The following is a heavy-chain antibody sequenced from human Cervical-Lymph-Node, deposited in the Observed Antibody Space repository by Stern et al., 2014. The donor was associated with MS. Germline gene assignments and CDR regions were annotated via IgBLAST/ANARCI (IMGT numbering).Heavy chain of an antibody. D-gene: IGHD3-22*01. CDR2: ISSSSSYI. V-gene: IGHV3-21*01. J-gene: IGHJ4*02. CDR1: GFTFSSYS. Sequence: EVQLVESGGGLVKPGGSLRLSCAASGFTFSSYSMNWVRQAPGKGLEWVSSISSSSSYIYYADSVKGRFTISRDNAKNSLYLQMNSLRAEDTAVYYCARDQLSYYDSSGYPGPLDYWGQGTLVTVSP. CDR3: ARDQLSYYDSSGYPGPLDY.